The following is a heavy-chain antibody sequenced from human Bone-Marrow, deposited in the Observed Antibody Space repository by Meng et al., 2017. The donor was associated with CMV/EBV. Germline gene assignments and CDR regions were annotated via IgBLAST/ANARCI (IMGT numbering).Heavy chain of an antibody. J-gene: IGHJ4*02. V-gene: IGHV3-74*01. CDR1: GFTFSTSW. D-gene: IGHD5-24*01. CDR2: VNPNGDWT. Sequence: GESLKISCVASGFTFSTSWIHWVRQAPGKGLVWVSRVNPNGDWTNYADSVKGRFTISRDNAKNSLYLQMNSLRAEDTAVYYCASTLDQMATTVYFDYWGQGTLVTVSS. CDR3: ASTLDQMATTVYFDY.